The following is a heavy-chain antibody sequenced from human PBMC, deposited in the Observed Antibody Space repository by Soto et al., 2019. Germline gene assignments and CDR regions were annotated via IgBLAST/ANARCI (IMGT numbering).Heavy chain of an antibody. V-gene: IGHV3-74*01. CDR3: ARDPSVVVVAATPYYYYVMYV. Sequence: GGSLRLSCAASGFTFSNFWMHWVRQAPGKGLVWVSHINSDGSDSTHADSVKGRFNISRDNAKNSLYLKMNSLKAEDTAEYYSARDPSVVVVAATPYYYYVMYVWGQGTTVTVSS. CDR1: GFTFSNFW. CDR2: INSDGSDS. D-gene: IGHD2-15*01. J-gene: IGHJ6*02.